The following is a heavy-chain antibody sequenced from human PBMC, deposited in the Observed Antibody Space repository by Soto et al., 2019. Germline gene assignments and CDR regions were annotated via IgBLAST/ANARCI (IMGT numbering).Heavy chain of an antibody. J-gene: IGHJ5*02. D-gene: IGHD6-19*01. CDR2: ISAYNGNT. V-gene: IGHV1-18*01. CDR1: GYTFTSYG. Sequence: QVQLVQSGAEVKKPGASVKVSCKASGYTFTSYGISWVRQAPGQGLEWMGWISAYNGNTNYAQKLQGRVTMTTDTSTSRAYMELRSLRSDDRAVYYCERDIAVAGIRYNWFDPWGQGTKVTASS. CDR3: ERDIAVAGIRYNWFDP.